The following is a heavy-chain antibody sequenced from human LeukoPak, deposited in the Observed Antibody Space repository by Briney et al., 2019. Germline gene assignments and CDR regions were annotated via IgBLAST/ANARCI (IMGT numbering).Heavy chain of an antibody. CDR2: IYYSGST. V-gene: IGHV4-59*01. CDR1: GGSISSYY. Sequence: SETLSLTCTVSGGSISSYYWSWIRQPPGKGPEWIGYIYYSGSTNYNPSLKSRVTISVDTSKNQFSLKLSSVTAADTAVYYCARDADYYGMDVWGQGTTVTVSS. CDR3: ARDADYYGMDV. J-gene: IGHJ6*02.